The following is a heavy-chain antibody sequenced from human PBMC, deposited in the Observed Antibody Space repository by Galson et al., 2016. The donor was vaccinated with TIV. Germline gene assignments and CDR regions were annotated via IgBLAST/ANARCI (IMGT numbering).Heavy chain of an antibody. CDR1: GDSVSSNSAA. D-gene: IGHD3-10*01. V-gene: IGHV6-1*01. CDR2: TFYRSQWYN. CDR3: ARATPSVFGVIMTLDS. J-gene: IGHJ4*02. Sequence: CAISGDSVSSNSAAWNWLRQSPPRGLEWLGRTFYRSQWYNDYAPSVKSRITINPDTSKNQFSLQLNYLTPEDTAVYYCARATPSVFGVIMTLDSWGQGTLVTVSS.